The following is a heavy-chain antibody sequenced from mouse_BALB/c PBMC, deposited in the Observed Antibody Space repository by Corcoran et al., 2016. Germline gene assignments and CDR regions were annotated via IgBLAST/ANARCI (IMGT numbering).Heavy chain of an antibody. CDR1: GYTFTNYG. J-gene: IGHJ2*01. CDR3: ALYGSSYGY. V-gene: IGHV9-3-1*01. D-gene: IGHD1-1*01. CDR2: INTYTGEP. Sequence: QIQLVQSGPELKKPGETVKISCKASGYTFTNYGMNWVKQAPGKGLKWMGWINTYTGEPTYADDFKGRFAFSLETSASTAYLQINNLKNEDTATYFGALYGSSYGYWGQGTTLTVSS.